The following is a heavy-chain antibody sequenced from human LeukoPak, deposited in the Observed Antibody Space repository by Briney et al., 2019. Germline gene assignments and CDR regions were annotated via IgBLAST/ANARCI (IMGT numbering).Heavy chain of an antibody. V-gene: IGHV3-9*01. CDR2: ISWNSGSI. CDR3: AKDPFKESAEGYFDY. J-gene: IGHJ4*02. CDR1: GFTFDDYA. Sequence: GRSLKLSCAASGFTFDDYAMHWVRQAPGKGLERVSGISWNSGSIGYADSVKGRFTISRDNAKNSLYLQMNSLRAEDTALYYCAKDPFKESAEGYFDYWGQGTLVTVSS. D-gene: IGHD2/OR15-2a*01.